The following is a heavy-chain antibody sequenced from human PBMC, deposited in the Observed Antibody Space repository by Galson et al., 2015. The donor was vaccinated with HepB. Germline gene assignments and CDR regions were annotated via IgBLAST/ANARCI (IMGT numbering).Heavy chain of an antibody. CDR3: AHRGLYNTAWDCGWFDA. CDR1: GFLLSTNGVG. D-gene: IGHD1-14*01. CDR2: ISWDDDK. Sequence: PALVKPTQTLTLTCIFSGFLLSTNGVGVGWIRQPPGKALEWLAFISWDDDKRYNPSLNNRLTITKDTSRNQVVLTMTNMDPVDTGTYYCAHRGLYNTAWDCGWFDAWGQGTLVTVSS. J-gene: IGHJ5*02. V-gene: IGHV2-5*02.